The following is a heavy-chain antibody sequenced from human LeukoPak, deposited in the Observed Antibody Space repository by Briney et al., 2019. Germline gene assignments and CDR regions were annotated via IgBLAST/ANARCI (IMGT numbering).Heavy chain of an antibody. Sequence: SETLSLTCTVSGGSIRSYYWSWIRQPPGKGLEWIGYIYNSESTNYNPSLKSRVTISVDTSKNQFSLKLSSVTAADTAVYYCARYSVDRSGWSFDYWGQGTLVTVSS. D-gene: IGHD6-19*01. CDR2: IYNSEST. CDR3: ARYSVDRSGWSFDY. V-gene: IGHV4-59*08. CDR1: GGSIRSYY. J-gene: IGHJ4*02.